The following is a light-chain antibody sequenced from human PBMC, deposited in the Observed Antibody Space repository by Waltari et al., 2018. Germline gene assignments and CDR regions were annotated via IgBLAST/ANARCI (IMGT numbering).Light chain of an antibody. V-gene: IGKV1-33*01. J-gene: IGKJ3*01. CDR1: QDISNY. CDR2: EAS. Sequence: DIQMTQSPSSLSASVGDRVTITCQASQDISNYLNWYQQKPGKAPKLLIYEASNLETGVPSRFSGGGSGTDFVCTISSLQPEDIGTYYCQQYDNLPFTFGPGTKVDIK. CDR3: QQYDNLPFT.